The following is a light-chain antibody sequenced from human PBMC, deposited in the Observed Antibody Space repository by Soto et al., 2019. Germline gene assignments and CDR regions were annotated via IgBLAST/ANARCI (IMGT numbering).Light chain of an antibody. CDR2: DDN. J-gene: IGLJ3*02. CDR3: QVCQSGGDPWV. V-gene: IGLV3-21*02. Sequence: SYELTQPPSVSVAPGPRANITCEGDDIGRKSVHWYQQRPGQAPVLVLYDDNDPHSGISERLSGSNSGNTATLSISSVEAGDEADYYCQVCQSGGDPWVFCGGTQQTVL. CDR1: DIGRKS.